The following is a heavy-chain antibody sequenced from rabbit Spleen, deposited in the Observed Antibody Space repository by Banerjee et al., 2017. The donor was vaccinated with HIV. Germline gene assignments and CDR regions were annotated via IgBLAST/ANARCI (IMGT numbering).Heavy chain of an antibody. D-gene: IGHD3-1*01. J-gene: IGHJ4*01. V-gene: IGHV1S45*01. Sequence: QQQLVESGGGLVKPGASLTLTCKASGFSFTNRDWMCWVRQAPGKGPERIGCIDSGSSGTYYASGVNGRFPISKSSSTTVTLQLPSLTAADTATYFCARDPYDHDYRAYFDLWGQGTLVTVS. CDR2: IDSGSSGT. CDR3: ARDPYDHDYRAYFDL. CDR1: GFSFTNRDW.